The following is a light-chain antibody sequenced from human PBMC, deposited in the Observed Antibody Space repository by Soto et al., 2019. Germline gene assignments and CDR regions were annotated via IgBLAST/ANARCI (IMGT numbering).Light chain of an antibody. CDR1: QDITNF. V-gene: IGKV1-33*01. Sequence: DIQMTQSPSSLSASVGDTVTITCQASQDITNFLNWYQQKPGKAPKLLIYDASNLEIGVPSRFRGSGSGTDFTLTISRLPPEDIATYYCQQYDHLRTFGQGTKLEIK. J-gene: IGKJ2*01. CDR3: QQYDHLRT. CDR2: DAS.